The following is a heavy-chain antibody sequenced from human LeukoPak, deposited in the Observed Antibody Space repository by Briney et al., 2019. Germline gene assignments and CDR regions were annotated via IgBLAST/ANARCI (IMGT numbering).Heavy chain of an antibody. Sequence: GGSLRLSCAASGFTFSSYSMNWVRQAPGKGLEWVSSISSSSSYIYYADSVKGRFTISRDNAKNSLYLQMNSLRAEDTAVYYCARDTKNYVWGSYRSEGGTPDCWGQGTLVTVSS. CDR3: ARDTKNYVWGSYRSEGGTPDC. CDR1: GFTFSSYS. CDR2: ISSSSSYI. J-gene: IGHJ4*02. V-gene: IGHV3-21*01. D-gene: IGHD3-16*02.